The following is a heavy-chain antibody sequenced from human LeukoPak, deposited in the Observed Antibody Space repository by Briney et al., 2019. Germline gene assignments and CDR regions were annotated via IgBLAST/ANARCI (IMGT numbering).Heavy chain of an antibody. CDR2: ISSSSSYI. Sequence: GGSLRLSRAASGFTFSSYSMNWVRQAPGKGLEWVSSISSSSSYIYYADSVKGRFTISRDNAKNSLYLQMNSLRAEDTAVYYCARPIVVVTAAILPGADWGQGTLVTVSS. J-gene: IGHJ4*02. CDR3: ARPIVVVTAAILPGAD. D-gene: IGHD2-2*02. V-gene: IGHV3-21*01. CDR1: GFTFSSYS.